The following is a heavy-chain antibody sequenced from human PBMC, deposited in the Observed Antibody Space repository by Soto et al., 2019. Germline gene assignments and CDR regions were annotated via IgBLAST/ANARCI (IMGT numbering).Heavy chain of an antibody. CDR3: ARGGGRVAARTNIESYGMDV. Sequence: GGSLRLSCAASGFTFSSYWMSWVRQAPGKGLEWVANVKEDGSGKYYVDSVKGRFTISRDNAKNSLYLQMNSLRAEDTAVYYCARGGGRVAARTNIESYGMDVWGQGTTVTVSS. J-gene: IGHJ6*02. D-gene: IGHD2-15*01. CDR1: GFTFSSYW. CDR2: VKEDGSGK. V-gene: IGHV3-7*05.